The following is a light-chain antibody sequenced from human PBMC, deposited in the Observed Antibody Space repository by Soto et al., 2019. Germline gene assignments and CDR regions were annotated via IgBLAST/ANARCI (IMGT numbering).Light chain of an antibody. CDR1: SSDVGAYNY. CDR3: SSYTSSNTLV. V-gene: IGLV2-14*01. CDR2: EVS. Sequence: QSALTQPASVSGSPGQSITISCTGTSSDVGAYNYVSWYQQHPGKAPKLMIFEVSDRPSGVSNRFSGSKSGNTASLTISGLPDEDEADYYCSSYTSSNTLVFGGGTKLTVL. J-gene: IGLJ2*01.